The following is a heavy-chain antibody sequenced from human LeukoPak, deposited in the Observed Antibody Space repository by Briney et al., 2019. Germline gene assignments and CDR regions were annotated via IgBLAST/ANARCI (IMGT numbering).Heavy chain of an antibody. V-gene: IGHV1-18*01. Sequence: ASVKVSCKASGYSFTSYIIIWLRQAPRQGLEWMGWVSPYNGNTNYAQKFQGRVTMTTDTSTTTAYMELRSLRSDDTAVYYCARDRVVTWPPYAFNIWGRRTIVTVSS. CDR2: VSPYNGNT. J-gene: IGHJ3*02. CDR3: ARDRVVTWPPYAFNI. CDR1: GYSFTSYI. D-gene: IGHD2-21*01.